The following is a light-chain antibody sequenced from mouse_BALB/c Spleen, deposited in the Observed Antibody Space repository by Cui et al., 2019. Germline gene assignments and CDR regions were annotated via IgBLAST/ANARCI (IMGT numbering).Light chain of an antibody. CDR3: QQRSSYPWT. Sequence: EILLTQSPAIIAASTGEKVTITCSDSSSVSYMNWYQQKPGSSPKIWIYGISNLASGVPARFSGSGSGTSFSFTINSMEAEDVATYYCQQRSSYPWTFGGGTKLEIK. CDR1: SSVSY. V-gene: IGKV4-90*01. CDR2: GIS. J-gene: IGKJ1*01.